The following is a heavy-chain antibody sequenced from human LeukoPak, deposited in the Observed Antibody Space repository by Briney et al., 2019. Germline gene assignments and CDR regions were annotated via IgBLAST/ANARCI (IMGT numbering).Heavy chain of an antibody. CDR3: ARHEEEDGYNAKTFDF. J-gene: IGHJ4*02. V-gene: IGHV4-39*01. Sequence: TSETLSLTCTVSGVSISSSNNFCGWVRQPPGRGLGWFGSLCYRGTTYYIPSPKSRVTISVDTSKNQFSLRLSSVSAADTAVCYCARHEEEDGYNAKTFDFWGQGTLVTVSS. CDR2: LCYRGTT. D-gene: IGHD5-24*01. CDR1: GVSISSSNNF.